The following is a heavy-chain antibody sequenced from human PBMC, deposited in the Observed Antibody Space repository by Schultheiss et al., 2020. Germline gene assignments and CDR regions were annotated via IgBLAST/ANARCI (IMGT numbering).Heavy chain of an antibody. CDR1: GFTFSRYD. CDR3: ARGKKSRQWLGLNNWFDP. Sequence: GGSLRLSCAASGFTFSRYDMHWVRQATGKGLEWVSVIGTAGDTYYPGSVKGRFTISRENAKNSLYLQMNSLRAGDTAVYYCARGKKSRQWLGLNNWFDPWGQGNLGTVSS. CDR2: IGTAGDT. J-gene: IGHJ5*02. V-gene: IGHV3-13*04. D-gene: IGHD6-19*01.